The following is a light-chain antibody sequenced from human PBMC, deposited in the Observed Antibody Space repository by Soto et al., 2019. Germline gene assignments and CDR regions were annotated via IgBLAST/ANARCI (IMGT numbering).Light chain of an antibody. CDR3: QRQSNWPRT. Sequence: EIVLPQSPVTLSVSPGERATVSCRASQSVSNNLAWYQQKPGQAPRLLIHGASTRATGIPARFSGSGSGTEFTLTISSLQSEDFAIYYCQRQSNWPRTFGQGTKVDIK. CDR1: QSVSNN. J-gene: IGKJ1*01. CDR2: GAS. V-gene: IGKV3-15*01.